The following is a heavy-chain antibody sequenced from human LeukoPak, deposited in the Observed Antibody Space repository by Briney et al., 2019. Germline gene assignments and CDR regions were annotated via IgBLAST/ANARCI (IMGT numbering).Heavy chain of an antibody. CDR2: INQSGNT. J-gene: IGHJ4*01. Sequence: SETLSLTCVVYGGXFSGYYCSWIRQPPGRGLEWIGEINQSGNTNYNPSLKSRVTISVDKPKNQFSLKLSSVTAADTGVYYCATKKSVAVAINPPYFDYWGHGTLVTVSS. V-gene: IGHV4-34*01. CDR3: ATKKSVAVAINPPYFDY. CDR1: GGXFSGYY. D-gene: IGHD6-19*01.